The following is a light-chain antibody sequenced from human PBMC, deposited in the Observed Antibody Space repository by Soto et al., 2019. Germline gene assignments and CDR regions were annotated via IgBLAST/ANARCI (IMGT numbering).Light chain of an antibody. CDR1: QGISSF. J-gene: IGKJ3*01. V-gene: IGKV1-9*01. CDR3: QQLNSFPIP. Sequence: IQLTQSPSSLSASVGDRVTITCRASQGISSFLAWYQQKPGKAPKLLIYGASTLQSGVPSRFSGSGSGTGFPLHIGSLQPEDFATYYCQQLNSFPIPFGPGTKVDIK. CDR2: GAS.